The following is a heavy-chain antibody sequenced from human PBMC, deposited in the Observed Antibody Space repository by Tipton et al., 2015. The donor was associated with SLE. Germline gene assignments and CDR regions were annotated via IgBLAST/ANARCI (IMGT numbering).Heavy chain of an antibody. CDR2: ISSSGTTI. CDR3: ARELGSSWLDPFDY. V-gene: IGHV3-48*04. D-gene: IGHD6-13*01. CDR1: GFTFSSYG. J-gene: IGHJ4*02. Sequence: SLRLSCAASGFTFSSYGMHWVRQAPGKGLEWVSYISSSGTTIYYADSVKGRFTISRDNAKNSLYLQMNSLRAEDTAVYYCARELGSSWLDPFDYWGQGTLVTVSS.